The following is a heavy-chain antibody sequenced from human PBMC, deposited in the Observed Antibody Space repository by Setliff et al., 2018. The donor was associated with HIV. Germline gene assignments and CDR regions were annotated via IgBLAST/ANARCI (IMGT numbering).Heavy chain of an antibody. Sequence: ASVKVSCKASGYTFINYGISWVRQAPGQGLEWMGWISAYNGNTNYAQKLQGRVTMTTDTSTSTAYMELSSLRSDDTAMYYCARDWEPAVSIDCFDPWGQGT. CDR1: GYTFINYG. J-gene: IGHJ5*02. CDR3: ARDWEPAVSIDCFDP. V-gene: IGHV1-18*01. D-gene: IGHD3-3*02. CDR2: ISAYNGNT.